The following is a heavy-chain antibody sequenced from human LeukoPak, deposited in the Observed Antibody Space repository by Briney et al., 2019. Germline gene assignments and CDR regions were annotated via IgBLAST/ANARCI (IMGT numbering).Heavy chain of an antibody. CDR1: GGSISTYY. CDR3: ARHSDHLLSLNYHYYYMDV. D-gene: IGHD2-2*01. J-gene: IGHJ6*03. V-gene: IGHV4-59*08. CDR2: IYYSGST. Sequence: SETLSLTCTVSGGSISTYYSSWIRQPPGKGLEWIGYIYYSGSTNYNPSLKSRVTISVDTSKNQFSLKLSSVTAADTAVYYCARHSDHLLSLNYHYYYMDVWGKGTTVTVSS.